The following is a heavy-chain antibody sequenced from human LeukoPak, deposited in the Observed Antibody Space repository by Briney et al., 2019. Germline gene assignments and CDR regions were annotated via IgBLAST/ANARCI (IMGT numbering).Heavy chain of an antibody. V-gene: IGHV1-18*01. Sequence: ASVKVSCKGSGYTFTSYGSSWVRQAPGQGLEWRGWISAYNGNTNYAQKLQGRVTRATDTSTSTAYTALRSLTSDDTAVHYCARDYYDSSGYYTADAFDIWGQGTMVTVSS. D-gene: IGHD3-22*01. CDR2: ISAYNGNT. CDR1: GYTFTSYG. CDR3: ARDYYDSSGYYTADAFDI. J-gene: IGHJ3*02.